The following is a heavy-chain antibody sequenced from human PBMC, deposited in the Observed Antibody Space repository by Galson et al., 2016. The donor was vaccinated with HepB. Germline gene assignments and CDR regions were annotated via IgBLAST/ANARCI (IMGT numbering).Heavy chain of an antibody. Sequence: SLRLSCAASGFTLRSYWMHWVRQAPGKGLVWVSRINSDGSSTSYADSVKGRFTISRDSSTLYLQMNSLRAEDTAVYYCARDRLASGNHLDYWGQGTLVTVSS. D-gene: IGHD4-23*01. CDR2: INSDGSST. CDR1: GFTLRSYW. J-gene: IGHJ4*02. V-gene: IGHV3-74*01. CDR3: ARDRLASGNHLDY.